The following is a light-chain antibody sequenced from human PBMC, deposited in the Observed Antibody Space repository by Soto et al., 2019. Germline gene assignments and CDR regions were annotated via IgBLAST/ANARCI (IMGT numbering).Light chain of an antibody. CDR2: GAS. V-gene: IGKV3-20*01. CDR1: QRVTGNY. J-gene: IGKJ1*01. Sequence: IGFTQSPGTLSFSPGEKGTLSCRASQRVTGNYLAWYRQKPGQAPRLLIFGASSRATGIPDRFSGSGSGTDFTLTISRLEPEDFAVYYCQHYLNSPWAFGQGTKVDIK. CDR3: QHYLNSPWA.